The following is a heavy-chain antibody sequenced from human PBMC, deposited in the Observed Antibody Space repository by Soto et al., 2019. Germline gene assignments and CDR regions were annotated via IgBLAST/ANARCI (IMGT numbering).Heavy chain of an antibody. CDR3: ARGARAPRPGEHDFDY. CDR2: ISAYNGNT. Sequence: GASVKVSCKASGCTFTSYGMSWVRQAPGQGLEWMGWISAYNGNTNYAQKLQGRVTMTTETSTSTAYMELRSLRSDDTAVYYCARGARAPRPGEHDFDYWGQGTLVTVSS. D-gene: IGHD1-26*01. J-gene: IGHJ4*02. V-gene: IGHV1-18*01. CDR1: GCTFTSYG.